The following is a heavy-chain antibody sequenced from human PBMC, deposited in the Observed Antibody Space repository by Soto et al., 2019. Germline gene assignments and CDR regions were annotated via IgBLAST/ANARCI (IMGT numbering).Heavy chain of an antibody. J-gene: IGHJ4*02. Sequence: QVTLKESGPTLVKPTQTLTLTCTFSGFSLSTSGVGVGWIRQPPGKALEWLAIIYWDDDERYSPSLRSRLTLTKDTSRNQVVXTMTNMDPVDTATYYCAHXRTTSGLFDYWGQGTLVTVSS. CDR1: GFSLSTSGVG. CDR2: IYWDDDE. CDR3: AHXRTTSGLFDY. D-gene: IGHD1-1*01. V-gene: IGHV2-5*02.